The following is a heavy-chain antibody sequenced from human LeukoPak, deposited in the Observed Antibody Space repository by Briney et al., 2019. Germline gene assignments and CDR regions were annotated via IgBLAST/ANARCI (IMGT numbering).Heavy chain of an antibody. CDR1: GYTSTSDD. CDR2: MNPNSGNT. V-gene: IGHV1-8*01. D-gene: IGHD2-8*01. CDR3: ARRSPCINGVCYINWFDP. Sequence: GASVKVSCKASGYTSTSDDINWVRQATGQGLEWMGWMNPNSGNTGYAQKFQGRVTMTRNTSISTAYMELSSLRSEDTAVYYCARRSPCINGVCYINWFDPWGQGTLVTVSS. J-gene: IGHJ5*02.